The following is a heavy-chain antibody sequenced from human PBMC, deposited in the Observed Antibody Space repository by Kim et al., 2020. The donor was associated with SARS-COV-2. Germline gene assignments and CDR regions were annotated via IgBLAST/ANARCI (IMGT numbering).Heavy chain of an antibody. CDR2: IRNKANNYAT. D-gene: IGHD3-10*01. J-gene: IGHJ1*01. CDR3: TRPTEGVTRRDLD. CDR1: GLTFSGSA. V-gene: IGHV3-73*01. Sequence: GGSLRLSCVGSGLTFSGSAVHWVRQASGKGLEWVGRIRNKANNYATVNATSVDGSLTTSRDDPKNMAYLQMDSLKTEDTAIYNCTRPTEGVTRRDLDWG.